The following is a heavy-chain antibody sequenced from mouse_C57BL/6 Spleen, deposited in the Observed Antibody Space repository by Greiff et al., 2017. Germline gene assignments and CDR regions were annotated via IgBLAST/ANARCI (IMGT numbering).Heavy chain of an antibody. D-gene: IGHD1-3*01. V-gene: IGHV1-61*01. Sequence: QVQLQQPGAELVRPGASVKMSCKASGYTFTSYCINWVKQRPRQGLEWIGSIYPSNSATHYNQKFKDKATFTVEKSSSPAYMLLSRLPSEDSAVXFCARLSGRDCEARDYWGQGTTLTVSS. J-gene: IGHJ2*01. CDR2: IYPSNSAT. CDR1: GYTFTSYC. CDR3: ARLSGRDCEARDY.